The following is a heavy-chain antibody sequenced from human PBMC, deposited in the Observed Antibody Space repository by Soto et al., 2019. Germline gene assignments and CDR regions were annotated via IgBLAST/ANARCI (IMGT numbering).Heavy chain of an antibody. CDR2: IYYSGST. D-gene: IGHD5-18*01. CDR1: GGSVSSGSYY. V-gene: IGHV4-61*01. Sequence: PTETLSLTCTVSGGSVSSGSYYWSWIRQPPGKGLEWIGYIYYSGSTNYNPSLKSRVTISVDTPKNQFSLKLSSVTAADTAVYYCARVLRKALVTDPFYDYWGQVNLVTV. CDR3: ARVLRKALVTDPFYDY. J-gene: IGHJ4*02.